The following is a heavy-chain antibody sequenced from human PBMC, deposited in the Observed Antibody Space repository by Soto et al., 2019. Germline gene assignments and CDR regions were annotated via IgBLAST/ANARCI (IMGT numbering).Heavy chain of an antibody. CDR2: IIPIFGTA. Sequence: SVKVSCKASGGTFSSYAISWVRQAPGQGLEWMGGIIPIFGTANYAQKFQGRVTITADESTSTAYMELSSLRSEDTAVYYCARGFDYGDYAAIVWGQGTLVTVSS. CDR1: GGTFSSYA. V-gene: IGHV1-69*13. D-gene: IGHD4-17*01. CDR3: ARGFDYGDYAAIV. J-gene: IGHJ4*02.